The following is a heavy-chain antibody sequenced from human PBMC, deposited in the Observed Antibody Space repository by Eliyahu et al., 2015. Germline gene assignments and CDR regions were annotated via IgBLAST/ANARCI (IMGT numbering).Heavy chain of an antibody. Sequence: QVQLQESGPGLVKPSETLSLTCTVSGGSIXSYYWSWIRQPPGKGLEWIGYIYYSGSTNYNPSLKSRVTISVDTSKNQFSLKLSSVTAADTAVYYCARVSPISITVGIGGNFDYWGQGTLVTVSS. CDR2: IYYSGST. CDR1: GGSIXSYY. CDR3: ARVSPISITVGIGGNFDY. D-gene: IGHD4-23*01. V-gene: IGHV4-59*01. J-gene: IGHJ4*02.